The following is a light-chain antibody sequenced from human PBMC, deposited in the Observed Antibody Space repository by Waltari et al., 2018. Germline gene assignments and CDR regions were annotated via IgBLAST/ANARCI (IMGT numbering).Light chain of an antibody. CDR3: QQSYSNPPWT. V-gene: IGKV1-39*01. CDR1: ETVNSD. J-gene: IGKJ5*01. CDR2: GAT. Sequence: EIQMTQSPSSLSASIGDRVIITCRASETVNSDLNWFQQKAGKAPSLLIYGATTLESGVPSRFSGSGSGTEFTLTISSLQPEDFATYICQQSYSNPPWTFGQGTRLEI.